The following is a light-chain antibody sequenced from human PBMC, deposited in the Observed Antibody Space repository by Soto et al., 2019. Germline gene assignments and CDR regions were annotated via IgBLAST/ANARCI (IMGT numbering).Light chain of an antibody. CDR2: CAS. J-gene: IGKJ1*01. V-gene: IGKV3-15*01. CDR1: QSVSSN. Sequence: EIVMTQSPATLSVSPGERATLSCRARQSVSSNLAWYQQKPGQAPRLLIYCASTRATGIPARFSGSGSGTEFTLTISSLQSEDFAVYYCQQYNNWPPWTFGQGNKVEIK. CDR3: QQYNNWPPWT.